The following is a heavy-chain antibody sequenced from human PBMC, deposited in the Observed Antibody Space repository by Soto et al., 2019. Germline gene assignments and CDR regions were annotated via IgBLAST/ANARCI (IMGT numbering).Heavy chain of an antibody. J-gene: IGHJ4*02. Sequence: EVQLLESGGGLVQPGGSLRLSCAASGFTFSSYAMSWVRQAPGKGLEWVSAISGSGGSTYYADSVKGRFTISRDNSKNTGYLQGDSRGAEDTAVDCCGRAGGIAAAGGGYFDYWGQGTLVTVSS. CDR1: GFTFSSYA. V-gene: IGHV3-23*01. CDR3: GRAGGIAAAGGGYFDY. D-gene: IGHD6-13*01. CDR2: ISGSGGST.